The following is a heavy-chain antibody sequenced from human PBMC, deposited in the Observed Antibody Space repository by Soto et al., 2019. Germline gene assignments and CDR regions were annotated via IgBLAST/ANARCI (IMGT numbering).Heavy chain of an antibody. CDR3: ATTKGYIDPFDL. CDR1: GLTVSGNF. D-gene: IGHD5-12*01. V-gene: IGHV3-53*01. J-gene: IGHJ4*02. Sequence: PGGSLRLSCAASGLTVSGNFMSWVRQAPGKGLEWVSVIYSGDRTHNADSVRGRFTISRDDSRNTLNLQMNSLRAEDTAIYFCATTKGYIDPFDLWGQGTLVTVSS. CDR2: IYSGDRT.